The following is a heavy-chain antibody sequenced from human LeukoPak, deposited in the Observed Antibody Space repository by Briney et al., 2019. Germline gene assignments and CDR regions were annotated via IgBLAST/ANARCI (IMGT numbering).Heavy chain of an antibody. J-gene: IGHJ6*03. CDR1: GYTFTSYG. CDR2: ISAYNGNT. Sequence: ASVKVSCKASGYTFTSYGISWVRQAPGQGLEWMGWISAYNGNTNYAQKLQGRVTMTTDTSTSTAYMELGSLRSDDTAVYYCARRIAAAGSQGYYYMDVWGKGTTVTVAS. CDR3: ARRIAAAGSQGYYYMDV. V-gene: IGHV1-18*01. D-gene: IGHD6-13*01.